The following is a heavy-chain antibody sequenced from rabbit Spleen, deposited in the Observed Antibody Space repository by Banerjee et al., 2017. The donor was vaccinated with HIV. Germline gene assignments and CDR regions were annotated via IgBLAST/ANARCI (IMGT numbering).Heavy chain of an antibody. D-gene: IGHD8-1*01. V-gene: IGHV1S40*01. CDR1: GLDFSGDSY. J-gene: IGHJ6*01. Sequence: QSLEESGGGLVKPGASLTLTCKASGLDFSGDSYDSYMCWVRQVPGKGLEWIACIDIGSSGFTYFASWAKGRFTISRTSSTTVTLQMTSLTVADTATYFCARDTGSSFSSYGMDLWGPGTLVTVS. CDR2: IDIGSSGFT. CDR3: ARDTGSSFSSYGMDL.